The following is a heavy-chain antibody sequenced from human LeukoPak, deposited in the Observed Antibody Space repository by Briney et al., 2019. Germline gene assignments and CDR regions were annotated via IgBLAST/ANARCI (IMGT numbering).Heavy chain of an antibody. CDR3: AGTYYYGSGSLAFDI. CDR1: GGSISSYY. V-gene: IGHV4-59*01. J-gene: IGHJ3*02. CDR2: IYYSGST. D-gene: IGHD3-10*01. Sequence: PSETLSLTCTVSGGSISSYYWSWIRQPPGKGLEWIGYIYYSGSTNYNPSLKSRVTISVDTSKNQFSLKLSSVTAADTAVYYCAGTYYYGSGSLAFDIWGQGTMVTVSS.